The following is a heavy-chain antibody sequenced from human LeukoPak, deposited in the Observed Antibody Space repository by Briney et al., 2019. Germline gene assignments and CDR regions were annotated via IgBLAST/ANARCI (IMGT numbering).Heavy chain of an antibody. CDR3: ARRGRDGFTIERAFDI. Sequence: SETLSLTCAVYGGSFSGYYWSWIRQPPGKGLEWIGETSHSGSTNYNASLAGRATISVDTSKKQFSLKLSSVTAADTAVYYCARRGRDGFTIERAFDIWGQGTMVTVSS. CDR1: GGSFSGYY. CDR2: TSHSGST. J-gene: IGHJ3*02. V-gene: IGHV4-34*01. D-gene: IGHD5-24*01.